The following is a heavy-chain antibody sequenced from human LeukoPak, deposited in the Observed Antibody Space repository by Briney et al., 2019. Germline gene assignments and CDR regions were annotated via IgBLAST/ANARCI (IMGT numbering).Heavy chain of an antibody. V-gene: IGHV4-39*01. CDR1: GGSISSSGYY. D-gene: IGHD4-17*01. CDR2: IYYVGST. CDR3: ARQLSATTLDY. Sequence: SETLSLTCTVSGGSISSSGYYWGWIRQPPGKGLEWIGNIYYVGSTYYNPSLNSRVTISVDTSKNQFSLKLNSVTAADTAVYYCARQLSATTLDYWGQGTLVTVSS. J-gene: IGHJ4*02.